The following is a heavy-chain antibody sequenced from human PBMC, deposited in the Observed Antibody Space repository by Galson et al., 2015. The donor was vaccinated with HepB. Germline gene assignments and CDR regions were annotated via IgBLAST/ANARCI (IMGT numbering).Heavy chain of an antibody. V-gene: IGHV3-33*01. J-gene: IGHJ2*01. D-gene: IGHD6-6*01. CDR2: IWYDGSNK. Sequence: SLRLSCAASGFSFSAYGMHWVRQAPGKGLEWVAVIWYDGSNKFYADSVKGRFTISRDNSKNTVYLQMNSLRAGDTAVYYCAREYSSSPWYFDLWGRGTLVTVSS. CDR3: AREYSSSPWYFDL. CDR1: GFSFSAYG.